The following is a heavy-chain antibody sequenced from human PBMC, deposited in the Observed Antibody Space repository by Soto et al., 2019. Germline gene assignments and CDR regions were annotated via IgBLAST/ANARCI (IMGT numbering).Heavy chain of an antibody. D-gene: IGHD2-21*02. CDR1: GYTFTSYG. V-gene: IGHV1-18*01. CDR3: ARGNTYCGGDCSTYYFDY. Sequence: QVQLVQSGAEVRKPGASVKVSCKASGYTFTSYGISWVRQAPGQGLEWMGWISAYNGNTNYAQKLQGRVTMTTDTSPSTAYMELRSLRSDDTAVYYCARGNTYCGGDCSTYYFDYWGQGTLVTVSS. J-gene: IGHJ4*02. CDR2: ISAYNGNT.